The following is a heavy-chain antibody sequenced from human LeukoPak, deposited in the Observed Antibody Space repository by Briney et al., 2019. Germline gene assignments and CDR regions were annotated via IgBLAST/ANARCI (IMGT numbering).Heavy chain of an antibody. D-gene: IGHD3-22*01. Sequence: GGSLRLSCAASGFTFDDYAMHWVRQAPGKGLEWVSLISGDGGSTYYADSVKGRLIISRDNAKNSLYLQMNSLRAEDTAVYFCARVGYDSSGRFDYWGQGTLVTVSS. CDR2: ISGDGGST. CDR1: GFTFDDYA. V-gene: IGHV3-43*02. CDR3: ARVGYDSSGRFDY. J-gene: IGHJ4*02.